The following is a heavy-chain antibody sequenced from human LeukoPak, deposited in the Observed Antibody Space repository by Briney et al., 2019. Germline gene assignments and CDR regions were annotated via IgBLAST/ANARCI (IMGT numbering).Heavy chain of an antibody. CDR3: ARGDIVVVVAANTAFDI. J-gene: IGHJ3*02. Sequence: GSSVKVSCKASGGTFISYAISWVRQAPGQGLEWMGGIIPIFGTANYAQKFQGRVTITADESTSTAYMELSSLRSEDTAVYYCARGDIVVVVAANTAFDIWGQGTMVTVSS. V-gene: IGHV1-69*01. CDR1: GGTFISYA. CDR2: IIPIFGTA. D-gene: IGHD2-15*01.